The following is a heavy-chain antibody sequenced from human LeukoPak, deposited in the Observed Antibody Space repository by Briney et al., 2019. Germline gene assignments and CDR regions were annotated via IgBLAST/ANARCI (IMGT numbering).Heavy chain of an antibody. D-gene: IGHD1-26*01. Sequence: GGSLRLSCAASGFTVSSNYMSWVRQAPGKGLEWVSVIYSGGSTYYADSVKGRFTISRDNSKNTLYLQMNSLRDDDTAVYYCAEWELLPTADYWGQGTLVTVSS. CDR3: AEWELLPTADY. CDR2: IYSGGST. J-gene: IGHJ4*02. V-gene: IGHV3-66*01. CDR1: GFTVSSNY.